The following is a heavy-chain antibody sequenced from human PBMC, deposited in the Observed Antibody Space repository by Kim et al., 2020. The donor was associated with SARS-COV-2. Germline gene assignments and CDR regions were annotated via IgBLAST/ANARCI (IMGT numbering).Heavy chain of an antibody. Sequence: SPSFQGQVTISADKSISTAYLQWSSLKASDTAMYYCARLAQFSSGWYLDYWGQGTLVTVSS. D-gene: IGHD6-19*01. CDR3: ARLAQFSSGWYLDY. J-gene: IGHJ4*02. V-gene: IGHV5-51*01.